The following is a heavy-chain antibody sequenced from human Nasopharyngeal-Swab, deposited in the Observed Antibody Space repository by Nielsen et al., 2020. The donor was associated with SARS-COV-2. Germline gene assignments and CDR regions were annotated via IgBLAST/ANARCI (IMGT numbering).Heavy chain of an antibody. CDR1: GGSLSGYY. V-gene: IGHV4-34*01. Sequence: SETLSLTCAVYGGSLSGYYWSWIRQPPDKGLEWIGEINHRGSTNYNPYLKSRVSISVDTSKNQFSLKLSSVTATDTAVYYCARTLGYCSGGSCWDYFDYWGQGTLVTVSS. CDR2: INHRGST. D-gene: IGHD2-15*01. J-gene: IGHJ4*02. CDR3: ARTLGYCSGGSCWDYFDY.